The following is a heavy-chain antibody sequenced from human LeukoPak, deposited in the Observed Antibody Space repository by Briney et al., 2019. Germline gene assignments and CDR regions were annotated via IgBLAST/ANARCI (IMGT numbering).Heavy chain of an antibody. CDR3: RAAADLNDY. CDR1: GFTFSGSA. J-gene: IGHJ4*02. V-gene: IGHV3-73*01. CDR2: IRSKADSYTT. D-gene: IGHD6-13*01. Sequence: GGSLKLSCAASGFTFSGSAMHWVRQASGRGLEWLGRIRSKADSYTTAYAASVKGRFIVSRDDSKNTAYLQMNSLKTEDTAVYYCRAAADLNDYWGQGTLVTVSS.